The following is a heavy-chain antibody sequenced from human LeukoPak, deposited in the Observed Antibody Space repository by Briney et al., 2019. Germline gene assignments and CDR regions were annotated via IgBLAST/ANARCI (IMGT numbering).Heavy chain of an antibody. D-gene: IGHD3-22*01. V-gene: IGHV4-30-2*03. CDR1: GGSISSGGYS. Sequence: SETLSLTCAVSGGSISSGGYSWSWIRQPPGKGLEWIGYIYYSGSTYYNLSLKSRVTISVDTSKNQFSLKLSSVTAADTAVYYCARHIAVGHYYDSSGYSPKVVYFDYWGQGTLVTVSS. J-gene: IGHJ4*02. CDR2: IYYSGST. CDR3: ARHIAVGHYYDSSGYSPKVVYFDY.